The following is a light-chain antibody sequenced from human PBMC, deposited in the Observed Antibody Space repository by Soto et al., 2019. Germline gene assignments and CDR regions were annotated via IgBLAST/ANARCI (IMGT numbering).Light chain of an antibody. CDR1: HDVTKH. V-gene: IGKV1-33*01. J-gene: IGKJ5*01. Sequence: DIRLTESTSSLSASVGDRVSVTWQASHDVTKHINWYQQKPGKAPRLLIHDSSSLEIGVPSRFSGSGSGTAFTFTIRSLQSEDIASYYCQQYENLPFTFGQGTRLEIK. CDR2: DSS. CDR3: QQYENLPFT.